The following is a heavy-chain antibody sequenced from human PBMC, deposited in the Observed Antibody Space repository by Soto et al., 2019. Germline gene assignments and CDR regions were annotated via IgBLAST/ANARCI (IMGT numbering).Heavy chain of an antibody. D-gene: IGHD3-10*01. J-gene: IGHJ4*02. CDR3: ANLYYYGSGSPYYFDY. V-gene: IGHV3-23*01. Sequence: HPVGSLRLSCAASGFTFSSYAMSWVRQAPGKGLEWVSAISGSGGSTYYADSVKGRFTISRDNSKNTLYLQMNSLRAEDTAVYYCANLYYYGSGSPYYFDYWGQGTLVTVSS. CDR2: ISGSGGST. CDR1: GFTFSSYA.